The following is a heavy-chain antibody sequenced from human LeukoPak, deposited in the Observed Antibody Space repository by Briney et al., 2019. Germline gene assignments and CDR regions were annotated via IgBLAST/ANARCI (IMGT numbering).Heavy chain of an antibody. V-gene: IGHV4-4*02. Sequence: PSETLSLTCAVSGGSIGSGNWWSWVRQPPGKGLEWIGEIYRSGSTNYNSSLKSRVTISVDKSKNQFSLKLSSVTAADTAMYYCARGGTTVAGTFWFDPWGQRTLVTVSS. CDR1: GGSIGSGNW. J-gene: IGHJ5*02. CDR3: ARGGTTVAGTFWFDP. D-gene: IGHD6-19*01. CDR2: IYRSGST.